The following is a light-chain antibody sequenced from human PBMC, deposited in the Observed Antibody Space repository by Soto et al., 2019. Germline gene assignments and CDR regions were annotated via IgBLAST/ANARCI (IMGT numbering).Light chain of an antibody. J-gene: IGLJ2*01. CDR2: GNS. V-gene: IGLV1-40*01. CDR1: SSNIGAGYD. Sequence: QSVLTQPPSVSGAPGQRVTISCTGSSSNIGAGYDVHWYQQLPGTDPKLLIYGNSNRPSGVPDRFSGSKSGTSASLAITGLQAEDEADYYCQSYDSSLSGNVVFGGGTQLTVL. CDR3: QSYDSSLSGNVV.